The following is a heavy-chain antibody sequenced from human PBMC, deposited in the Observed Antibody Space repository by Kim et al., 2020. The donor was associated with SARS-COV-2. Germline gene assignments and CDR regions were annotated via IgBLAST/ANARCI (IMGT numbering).Heavy chain of an antibody. Sequence: SSMFYADSVKGRFTISRDNAKNSLYLQRNSLRVEDTAIYYCATSRGFFDYWGQGTLVTVSS. CDR3: ATSRGFFDY. V-gene: IGHV3-48*01. CDR2: SSM. J-gene: IGHJ4*02.